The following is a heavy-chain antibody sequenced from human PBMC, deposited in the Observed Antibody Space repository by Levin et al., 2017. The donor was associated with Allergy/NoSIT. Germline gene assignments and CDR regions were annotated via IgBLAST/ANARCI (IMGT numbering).Heavy chain of an antibody. J-gene: IGHJ4*02. V-gene: IGHV3-23*01. D-gene: IGHD6-13*01. CDR2: ISGSGGST. CDR1: GFTFSSYA. CDR3: ANQRYSSSWYFDY. Sequence: GGSLRLSCAASGFTFSSYAMSWVRQAPGKGLEWVSAISGSGGSTYYADSVKGRFTISRDNSKNTLYLQMNSLRAEDTAVYYCANQRYSSSWYFDYWGQGTLVTVSS.